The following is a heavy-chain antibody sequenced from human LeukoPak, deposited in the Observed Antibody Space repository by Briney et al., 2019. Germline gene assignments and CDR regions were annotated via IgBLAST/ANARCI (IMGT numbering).Heavy chain of an antibody. V-gene: IGHV1-69*04. CDR1: GGTFSSYA. D-gene: IGHD3-22*01. CDR2: IIPILGIA. Sequence: ASVKVSCKASGGTFSSYAISWVRQAPGQGLEWVGRIIPILGIANYAQKFQGRVTITADKSTSTAYMELSSLRSEDTAVYYCARDANLGSSGYYATSVYDYWGQGTLVTVSS. CDR3: ARDANLGSSGYYATSVYDY. J-gene: IGHJ4*02.